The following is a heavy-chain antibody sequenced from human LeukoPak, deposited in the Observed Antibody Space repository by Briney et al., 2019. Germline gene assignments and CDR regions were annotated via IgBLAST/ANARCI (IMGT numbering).Heavy chain of an antibody. CDR1: GFTFSGYW. Sequence: GGSMRLSCAASGFTFSGYWMSWVRQAPGKGLELVANIKQDGSEKYYVDSVKGRFTISRDNSKNSLYLQMNSLRAEATALYYCAKDIEVDTAIGRVYYFDYWGQGTLVTVSS. D-gene: IGHD5-18*01. V-gene: IGHV3-7*03. J-gene: IGHJ4*02. CDR3: AKDIEVDTAIGRVYYFDY. CDR2: IKQDGSEK.